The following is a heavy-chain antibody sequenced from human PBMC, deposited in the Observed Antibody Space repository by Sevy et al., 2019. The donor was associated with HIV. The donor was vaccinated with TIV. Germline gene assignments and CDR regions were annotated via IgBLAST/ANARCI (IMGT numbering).Heavy chain of an antibody. D-gene: IGHD2-15*01. CDR3: ARDLAYCSGGSCYSGYYYGMDV. CDR2: ISYDGSNK. CDR1: GFTFSSYA. Sequence: GGSLRLSCAASGFTFSSYAMHWVRQAPGKGLEWVAVISYDGSNKYYAYSVKGRFTISRDNSKNTLYLQMNSLRAEDTAVYYCARDLAYCSGGSCYSGYYYGMDVWGQGTTVTVSS. J-gene: IGHJ6*02. V-gene: IGHV3-30-3*01.